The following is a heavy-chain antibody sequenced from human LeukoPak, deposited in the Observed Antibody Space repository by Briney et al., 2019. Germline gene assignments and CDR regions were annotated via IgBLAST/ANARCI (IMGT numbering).Heavy chain of an antibody. V-gene: IGHV3-23*01. CDR2: IVGSGGRI. J-gene: IGHJ1*01. CDR1: GFTFSSFA. CDR3: AKDQDWPNDYGDSGYFQH. Sequence: GALRLSCAASGFTFSSFAMSWVRQAPGKGLEWVSGIVGSGGRIYCADSVKGRFTISRDNSRSTLYLQMNSLRAEDTAVYYCAKDQDWPNDYGDSGYFQHWGQGTVVTVSS. D-gene: IGHD4-17*01.